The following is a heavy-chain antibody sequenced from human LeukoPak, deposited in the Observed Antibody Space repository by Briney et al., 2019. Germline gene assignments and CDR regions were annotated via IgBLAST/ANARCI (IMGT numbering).Heavy chain of an antibody. CDR2: ISYDGSNK. V-gene: IGHV3-30-3*01. CDR3: ARDSAHWGNWGPFDY. D-gene: IGHD7-27*01. Sequence: GGSLRLSCAASGFTLSSYAMHWVRQAPGKGLEWVAVISYDGSNKYYADSVEGRFTISRDNSKNTLYLQMDSLRPEDTAVYFCARDSAHWGNWGPFDYWGQGILVTVSS. J-gene: IGHJ4*02. CDR1: GFTLSSYA.